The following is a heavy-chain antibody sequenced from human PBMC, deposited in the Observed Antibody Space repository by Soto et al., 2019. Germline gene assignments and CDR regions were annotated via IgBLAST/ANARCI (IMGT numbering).Heavy chain of an antibody. J-gene: IGHJ5*02. V-gene: IGHV2-5*02. D-gene: IGHD3-9*01. Sequence: QITLKESGPTLVKPTQTLTLTCTFSGFSLSTTGVGVGWIRQPPGKALEWLALIYWDDDKRYSPSLKSRLTITEDTSKNQVVLAMTNMDPVDTATYYCAHNKGLAWCDPWGQGTLVTVSS. CDR1: GFSLSTTGVG. CDR2: IYWDDDK. CDR3: AHNKGLAWCDP.